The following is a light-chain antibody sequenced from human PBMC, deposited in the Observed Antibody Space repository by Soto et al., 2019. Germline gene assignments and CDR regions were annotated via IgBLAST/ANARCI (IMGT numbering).Light chain of an antibody. CDR1: QSVNSNY. V-gene: IGKV3-20*01. CDR2: GVS. Sequence: EIVLTQSPGTLSLSPGERATLSCRASQSVNSNYLAWHQQKPGQAPRLLIYGVSSRATDIPDRFSGSGSGTDFTLTISRLEPEDFAVYYCQQYGSSPRTFGQGTKVDIK. J-gene: IGKJ1*01. CDR3: QQYGSSPRT.